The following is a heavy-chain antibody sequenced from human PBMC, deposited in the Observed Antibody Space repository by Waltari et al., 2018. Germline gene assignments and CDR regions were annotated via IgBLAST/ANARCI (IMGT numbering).Heavy chain of an antibody. Sequence: EIELVESGGGLSPSGGSLKLSCAASGFSVSSSFMTWVRRAPGKGLECVAIHYSAVATYYSQSVRGRFLIARDNSKNILYLQMDDLTAEDTAVYYCAKDVVGYTWDEGVDTIDVWGQGAEVVVSS. CDR3: AKDVVGYTWDEGVDTIDV. CDR2: HYSAVAT. V-gene: IGHV3-53*01. J-gene: IGHJ3*01. CDR1: GFSVSSSF. D-gene: IGHD3-3*01.